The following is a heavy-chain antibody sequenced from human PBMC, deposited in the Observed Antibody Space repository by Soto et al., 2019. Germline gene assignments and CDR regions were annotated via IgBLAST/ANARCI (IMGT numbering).Heavy chain of an antibody. V-gene: IGHV5-51*01. D-gene: IGHD3-16*01. CDR3: ARPEIPTRSDDYDYPFDL. CDR2: IYPGDSDT. CDR1: GYSLATYW. Sequence: GESLKISCKGSGYSLATYWIGWVRQMHGKGLEWMGIIYPGDSDTRYNPSFQGQVTISVDKSTSTASLQWNSLESSDTAIYYCARPEIPTRSDDYDYPFDLWGQGTLLTVSS. J-gene: IGHJ5*02.